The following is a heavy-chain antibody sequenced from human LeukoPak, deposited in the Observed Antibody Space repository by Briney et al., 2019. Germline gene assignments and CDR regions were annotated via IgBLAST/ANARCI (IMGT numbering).Heavy chain of an antibody. V-gene: IGHV1-24*01. CDR2: FDPEDGET. D-gene: IGHD6-13*01. Sequence: ASVTVSCKASGYTFTSYGISWVRQAPGQGLEWMGGFDPEDGETIYAQKFQGRVTMTEDTSTDTAYMELSSLRSEDTAVYYCATVTLAGNWFDPWGQGTLVTVSS. CDR1: GYTFTSYG. CDR3: ATVTLAGNWFDP. J-gene: IGHJ5*02.